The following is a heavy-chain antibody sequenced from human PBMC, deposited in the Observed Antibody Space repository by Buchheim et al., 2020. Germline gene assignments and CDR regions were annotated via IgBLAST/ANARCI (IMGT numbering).Heavy chain of an antibody. CDR2: ISYDGSNK. J-gene: IGHJ4*02. Sequence: QVQLVESGGGVVQPGRSLRLSCAASGFTFSSYGMHWVRQAPGKGLEWVAVISYDGSNKYYADSVKGRFTISRDNSKNTLYLQMNSLRAEDTAVYYWAKDTDDSSGYYYFDYWGQGTL. V-gene: IGHV3-30*18. CDR1: GFTFSSYG. D-gene: IGHD3-22*01. CDR3: AKDTDDSSGYYYFDY.